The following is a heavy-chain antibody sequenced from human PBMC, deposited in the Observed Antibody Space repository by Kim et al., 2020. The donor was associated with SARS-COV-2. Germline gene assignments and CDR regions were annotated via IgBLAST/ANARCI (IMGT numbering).Heavy chain of an antibody. Sequence: SVKVSCKASGCTFTSYAISWVRQAPGQRLEWMGGIIPIFGKANYAQKFQGRVTITADESTSTAYMELSSLRSEDTAVYYCARGGQCGCYLMFGFDYWGQGTPVTVSS. J-gene: IGHJ4*02. CDR1: GCTFTSYA. CDR3: ARGGQCGCYLMFGFDY. V-gene: IGHV1-69*13. CDR2: IIPIFGKA. D-gene: IGHD1-26*01.